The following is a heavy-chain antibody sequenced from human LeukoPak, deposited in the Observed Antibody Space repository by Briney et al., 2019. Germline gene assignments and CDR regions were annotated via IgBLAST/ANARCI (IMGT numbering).Heavy chain of an antibody. CDR1: GYTFTSYG. CDR2: ISAYNGNT. CDR3: ARAICSSTSCYWTDY. V-gene: IGHV1-18*01. D-gene: IGHD2-2*01. Sequence: ASVKVSCKASGYTFTSYGISRVRQAPGQGLEWMGWISAYNGNTNYAQKLQGRVTMTTDTSTSTAYMELRSLRSDDTAVYYCARAICSSTSCYWTDYWGQGTLVTVSS. J-gene: IGHJ4*02.